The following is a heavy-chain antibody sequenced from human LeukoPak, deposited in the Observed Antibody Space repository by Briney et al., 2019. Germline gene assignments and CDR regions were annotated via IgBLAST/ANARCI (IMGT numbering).Heavy chain of an antibody. CDR3: ARGHRPMVAFDI. CDR2: IIPIFGTA. V-gene: IGHV1-69*01. CDR1: GGTFSSYA. D-gene: IGHD2-8*01. J-gene: IGHJ3*02. Sequence: ASVKVSCKAAGGTFSSYAISWVRQAPGQGLEWMGGIIPIFGTANYAQKFQGRVTITADESTSTAYMELSSLRSEDTAAYYCARGHRPMVAFDIWGQGTMVTVSS.